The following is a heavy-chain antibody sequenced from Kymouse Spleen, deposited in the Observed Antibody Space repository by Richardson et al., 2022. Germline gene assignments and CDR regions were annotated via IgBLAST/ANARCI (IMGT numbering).Heavy chain of an antibody. J-gene: IGHJ6*02. Sequence: QVQLVQSGAEVKKPGASVKVSCKASGYTFTGYYMHWVRQAPGQGLEWMGWINPNSGGTNYAQKFQGWVTMTRDTSISTAYMELSRLRSDDTAVYYCARSPYYDFWSGYYTGDYYYYGMDVWGQGTTVTVSS. CDR3: ARSPYYDFWSGYYTGDYYYYGMDV. V-gene: IGHV1-2*04. CDR2: INPNSGGT. D-gene: IGHD3-3*01. CDR1: GYTFTGYY.